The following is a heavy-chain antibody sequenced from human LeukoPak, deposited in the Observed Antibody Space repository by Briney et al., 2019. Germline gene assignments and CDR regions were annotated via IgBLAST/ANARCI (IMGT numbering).Heavy chain of an antibody. D-gene: IGHD3-22*01. V-gene: IGHV3-66*03. J-gene: IGHJ6*02. CDR3: ARDGYDSSGYSIGYYYYYYGMDV. Sequence: GGSLRLSCAASGFTVSSNYMTWVRQAPGKGLEWVSVIYIYSNTYFVDSVKGRFTISRDNSKNTLYLQMNSLRPEDTAVYYCARDGYDSSGYSIGYYYYYYGMDVWGQGTTVTVSS. CDR2: IYIYSNT. CDR1: GFTVSSNY.